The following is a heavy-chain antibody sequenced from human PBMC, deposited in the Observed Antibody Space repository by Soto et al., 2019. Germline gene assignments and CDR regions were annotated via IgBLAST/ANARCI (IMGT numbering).Heavy chain of an antibody. CDR2: IIPIFGTA. V-gene: IGHV1-69*13. Sequence: SVKVSCKASGGTFSSYAISWVRQAPGQGLEWMGGIIPIFGTANYAQKFQGRVTITADESTSTAYMELSSLRSEDTAVYYCARDPSKFYDSSGDFDYWGQGTLVTVSS. CDR3: ARDPSKFYDSSGDFDY. D-gene: IGHD3-22*01. CDR1: GGTFSSYA. J-gene: IGHJ4*02.